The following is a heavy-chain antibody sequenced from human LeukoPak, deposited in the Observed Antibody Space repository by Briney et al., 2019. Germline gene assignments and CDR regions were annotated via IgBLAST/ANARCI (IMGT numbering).Heavy chain of an antibody. CDR3: ARAGRDGYNLAFDY. V-gene: IGHV1-2*02. J-gene: IGHJ4*02. CDR2: INPNSGGT. Sequence: ASVKVSCKASGYTFTSYGISWVRQAPGQGLEWMGWINPNSGGTNYAQKFQGRVTMTRDTSISTAYMELSRLRSDDTAVYYCARAGRDGYNLAFDYWGQGTLVTVSS. CDR1: GYTFTSYG. D-gene: IGHD5-24*01.